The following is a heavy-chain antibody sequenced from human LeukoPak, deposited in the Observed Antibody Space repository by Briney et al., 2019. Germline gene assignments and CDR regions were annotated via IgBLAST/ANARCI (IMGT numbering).Heavy chain of an antibody. CDR2: IIPIFGTA. CDR1: GGTFSSYA. V-gene: IGHV1-69*13. J-gene: IGHJ3*02. Sequence: SVKVSCKASGGTFSSYAISWVRQAPGQGLEWMGGIIPIFGTANYAQKFQGRVTITADESTSTAYMELSSLRSEDTAVYYCATSSGWYWGIAFDIWGQGTMVTVSS. CDR3: ATSSGWYWGIAFDI. D-gene: IGHD6-19*01.